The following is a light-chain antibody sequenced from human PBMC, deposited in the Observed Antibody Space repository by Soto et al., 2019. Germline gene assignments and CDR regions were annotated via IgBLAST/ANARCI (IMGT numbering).Light chain of an antibody. CDR2: AVS. CDR1: QDIRYF. Sequence: DIQMTQSPSSLSASVGDRVTITCRASQDIRYFLAWYQQKPGKVPELLSYAVSALQSGVPSRFSGSGSGTDFTLTISSLQPEDVATYYCQNYNCAPFTFGPGTNVDVK. CDR3: QNYNCAPFT. V-gene: IGKV1-27*01. J-gene: IGKJ3*01.